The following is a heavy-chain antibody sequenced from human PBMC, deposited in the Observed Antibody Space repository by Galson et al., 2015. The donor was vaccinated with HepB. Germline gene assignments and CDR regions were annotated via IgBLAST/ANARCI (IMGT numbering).Heavy chain of an antibody. Sequence: SVKVSCKASGYTFTSYGISWVRQAPGQGLEWMGWISAYNGNTSYAQKLQGRVTMTTDTSTSTAYMELRSLRSDDTAVYYCARVDISDILTGYHDYWGQGTLVTVSS. V-gene: IGHV1-18*01. CDR1: GYTFTSYG. CDR2: ISAYNGNT. D-gene: IGHD3-9*01. CDR3: ARVDISDILTGYHDY. J-gene: IGHJ4*02.